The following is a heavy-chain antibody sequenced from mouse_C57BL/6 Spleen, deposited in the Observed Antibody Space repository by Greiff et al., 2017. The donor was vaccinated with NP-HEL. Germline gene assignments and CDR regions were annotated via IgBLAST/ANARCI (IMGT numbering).Heavy chain of an antibody. Sequence: EVKLQESVAELVRPGASVKLSCTASGFNIKNTYMHWVKQRPEQGLEWIGRIDPANGNTKYAPKFQGKATITADTSSNTAYLQLSSLTSEDTAIYYWSRCSYYGSSDFDYWGQGTTLTVSS. CDR2: IDPANGNT. D-gene: IGHD1-1*01. CDR1: GFNIKNTY. V-gene: IGHV14-3*01. CDR3: SRCSYYGSSDFDY. J-gene: IGHJ2*01.